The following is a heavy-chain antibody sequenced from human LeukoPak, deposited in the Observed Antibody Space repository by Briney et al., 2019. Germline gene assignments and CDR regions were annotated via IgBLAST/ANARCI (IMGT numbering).Heavy chain of an antibody. CDR2: ISSSSSYI. J-gene: IGHJ4*02. CDR1: GFTFSSYS. D-gene: IGHD6-13*01. Sequence: GGSLRLSCAASGFTFSSYSMNWVRQAPGKGLEWVSSISSSSSYIYYADSVKGRFTISRDNAKNSLYLQKNSLRAEDTAVYYCARDRIAAAGSFDYWGQGTLVTVSS. V-gene: IGHV3-21*01. CDR3: ARDRIAAAGSFDY.